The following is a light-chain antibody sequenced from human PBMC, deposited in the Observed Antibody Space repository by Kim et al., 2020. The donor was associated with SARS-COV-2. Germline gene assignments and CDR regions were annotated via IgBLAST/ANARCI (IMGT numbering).Light chain of an antibody. J-gene: IGKJ4*01. Sequence: DIQMTQSPSTLSVSVGDRVTITCRASQTINTWLAWYQQKPGKAPNLLIYKASSLASGVPLRFSGSGSGTEFTLTISSLQPDDSATYYCQHYDSYPLTFGGGTKVEIK. CDR3: QHYDSYPLT. V-gene: IGKV1-5*03. CDR1: QTINTW. CDR2: KAS.